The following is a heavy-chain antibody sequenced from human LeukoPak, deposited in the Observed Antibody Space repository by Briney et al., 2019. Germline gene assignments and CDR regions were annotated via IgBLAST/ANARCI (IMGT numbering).Heavy chain of an antibody. D-gene: IGHD1-26*01. V-gene: IGHV4-34*01. CDR1: GGSFSGYY. J-gene: IGHJ4*01. Sequence: SETLSLTCAVYGGSFSGYYWSWIRQPPGKGLEWIGEINHSGSTNYNPSLKSRVTISVDTSKNQFSLKLSSVTAADTAVYYCARDIYSGSLDYWGQEPWSPSPQ. CDR3: ARDIYSGSLDY. CDR2: INHSGST.